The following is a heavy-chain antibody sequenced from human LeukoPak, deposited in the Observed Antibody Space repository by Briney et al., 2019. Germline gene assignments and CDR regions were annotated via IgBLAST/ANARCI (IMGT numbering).Heavy chain of an antibody. CDR3: ARSKAYDFWSGYYAGGYYYMDV. CDR1: GGSISSYY. Sequence: SETLSLTCTVSGGSISSYYWSWIRQPAGKGLEWIGRIYTSGSTNYNPSLKSRVTMSVDTSKNQFSLKLSSVTAADTAVYYCARSKAYDFWSGYYAGGYYYMDVWGKGTTATVSS. D-gene: IGHD3-3*01. CDR2: IYTSGST. V-gene: IGHV4-4*07. J-gene: IGHJ6*03.